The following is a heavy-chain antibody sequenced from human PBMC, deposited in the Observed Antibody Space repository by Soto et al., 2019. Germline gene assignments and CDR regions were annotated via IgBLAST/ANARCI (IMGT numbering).Heavy chain of an antibody. D-gene: IGHD3-10*01. V-gene: IGHV3-23*01. CDR3: AKDRGIYYGSGSYYI. J-gene: IGHJ3*02. Sequence: DVELLESGGGLGQPGGSLRLSCAASGFTFSSYAMSWVRQAPGKGLEWVAAISASGGSTNYADSVKGRFAISRDNSKDTRYLRMNSLRAEDTAVYYCAKDRGIYYGSGSYYIWGRGTLVTVSS. CDR1: GFTFSSYA. CDR2: ISASGGST.